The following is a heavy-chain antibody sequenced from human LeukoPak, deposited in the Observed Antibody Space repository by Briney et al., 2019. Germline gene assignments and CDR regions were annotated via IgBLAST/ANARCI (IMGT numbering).Heavy chain of an antibody. CDR2: IKQDESDK. CDR3: ARDVEGSLDY. Sequence: AGGSLRLSCAASGFTFSNYWMAWVRQAPGKGPEWVANIKQDESDKYYVDSVKGRFTISRDNAKKSLYLQMNSLRVDDTAVYYCARDVEGSLDYWGQGTLVTVSS. CDR1: GFTFSNYW. D-gene: IGHD5-24*01. J-gene: IGHJ4*02. V-gene: IGHV3-7*01.